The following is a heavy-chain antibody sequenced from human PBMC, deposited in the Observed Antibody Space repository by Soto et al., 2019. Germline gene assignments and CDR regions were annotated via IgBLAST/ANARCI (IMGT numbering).Heavy chain of an antibody. CDR2: IYYSGST. V-gene: IGHV4-39*01. CDR1: GGSISSSSYY. D-gene: IGHD5-12*01. Sequence: SETLSLTCTVSGGSISSSSYYWGWIRQPPGKGLEWIGSIYYSGSTYYNPSLKSRVTISVDTSKNQFSLKLSSVTAADTAVYYCARRGYSGYERFAWFEYWGQGTLVTVSS. J-gene: IGHJ4*02. CDR3: ARRGYSGYERFAWFEY.